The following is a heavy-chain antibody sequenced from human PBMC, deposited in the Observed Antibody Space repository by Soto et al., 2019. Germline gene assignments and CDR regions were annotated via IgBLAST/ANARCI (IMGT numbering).Heavy chain of an antibody. D-gene: IGHD2-15*01. CDR3: ARGPGGVVVVAAPPPVGAYAFDI. Sequence: SETLSLTCAVYGGSFSGYYWSWIRQPPGKGLEWIGEINHSGSTNYNPSLKSRVTISVDTSKNQFSLKLSSVTAADTAVYYCARGPGGVVVVAAPPPVGAYAFDIWGQGTMVTVSS. V-gene: IGHV4-34*01. CDR1: GGSFSGYY. J-gene: IGHJ3*02. CDR2: INHSGST.